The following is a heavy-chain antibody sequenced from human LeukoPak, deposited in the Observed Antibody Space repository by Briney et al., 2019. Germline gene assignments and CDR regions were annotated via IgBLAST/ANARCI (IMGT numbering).Heavy chain of an antibody. Sequence: PSETLSLTCTVSGGSISSGDYYWSWIRQPPGKGLEWIGYIYYSGSTYYNPSLKSRVTISVDTSKNQFSLKLSSVTAADTAVYYCARGPIWHRKFDPWGQGTLVTVSS. J-gene: IGHJ5*02. D-gene: IGHD2-2*02. CDR2: IYYSGST. CDR1: GGSISSGDYY. V-gene: IGHV4-30-4*08. CDR3: ARGPIWHRKFDP.